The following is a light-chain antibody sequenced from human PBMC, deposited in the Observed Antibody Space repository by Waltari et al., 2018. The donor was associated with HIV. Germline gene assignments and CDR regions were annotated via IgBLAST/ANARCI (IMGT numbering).Light chain of an antibody. CDR3: QSYDSNYVV. Sequence: FMLTQPHSVSESPGETVTISCTRSSGSIGFYFVQWYQQRPGNAPTTVIYEDDRRPSGVPDRFFCSIDHSANAASPTISGRGPEEEADYYCQSYDSNYVVFGGGTKLTGL. J-gene: IGLJ2*01. CDR2: EDD. CDR1: SGSIGFYF. V-gene: IGLV6-57*04.